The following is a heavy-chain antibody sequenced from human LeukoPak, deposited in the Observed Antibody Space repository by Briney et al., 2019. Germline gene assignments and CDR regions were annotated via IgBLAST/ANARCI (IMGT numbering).Heavy chain of an antibody. D-gene: IGHD3-3*01. J-gene: IGHJ4*02. Sequence: GGSLTLSCAASGFTFSSDAMSWGRQAPRKGLEWVSAISVSGGRTYYADSVKGRFTISRDNSKNTLYLQMNSLRAEDTAVYYCAKDPFSTPDYGGQGTLVTVSS. CDR2: ISVSGGRT. CDR1: GFTFSSDA. CDR3: AKDPFSTPDY. V-gene: IGHV3-23*01.